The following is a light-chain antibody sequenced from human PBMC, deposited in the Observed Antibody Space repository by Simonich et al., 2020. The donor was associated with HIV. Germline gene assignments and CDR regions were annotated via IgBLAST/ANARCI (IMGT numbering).Light chain of an antibody. Sequence: QSALTQPASVSGSPGQSITISCTGTRSDVGGYNLVSWYQQHPGKAPKLMIYEGSKRPSGVSNRFSGSKSGNTASLTISGLQAEDEADYYCCSYAGSSTYVVFGGGTKRTGL. CDR3: CSYAGSSTYVV. CDR2: EGS. CDR1: RSDVGGYNL. J-gene: IGLJ2*01. V-gene: IGLV2-23*01.